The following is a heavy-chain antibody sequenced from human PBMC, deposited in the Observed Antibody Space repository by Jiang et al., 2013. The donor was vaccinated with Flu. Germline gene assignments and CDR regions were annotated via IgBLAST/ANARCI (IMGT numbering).Heavy chain of an antibody. V-gene: IGHV4-4*02. J-gene: IGHJ3*02. CDR2: IYHSGST. CDR3: ARDLLHNDAFDI. Sequence: AVSGGSISSSNWWSWVRQPPGKGLEWIGEIYHSGSTNYNPSLKSRVTISVDKSKNQFSLKLSPVTAADTAVYYCARDLLHNDAFDIWGQGTMVTVSS. D-gene: IGHD1-26*01. CDR1: GGSISSSNW.